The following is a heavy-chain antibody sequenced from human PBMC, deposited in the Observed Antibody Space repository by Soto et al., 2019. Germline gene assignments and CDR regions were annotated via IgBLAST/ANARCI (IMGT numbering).Heavy chain of an antibody. D-gene: IGHD6-13*01. V-gene: IGHV1-69*02. J-gene: IGHJ5*02. CDR3: ARGGGDSSSWYVRRLIWLDP. CDR1: GGTFSSYT. Sequence: ASVKVSCKASGGTFSSYTISWVRQAPGQGLEWMGRIIPILGIANYAQKFQGRVTITADKSTSTAYMELSSLRSEDTAVYYCARGGGDSSSWYVRRLIWLDPRGQGTLVTVSS. CDR2: IIPILGIA.